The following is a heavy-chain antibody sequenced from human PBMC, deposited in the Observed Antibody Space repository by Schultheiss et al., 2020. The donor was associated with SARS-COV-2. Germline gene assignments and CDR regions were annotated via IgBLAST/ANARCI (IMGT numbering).Heavy chain of an antibody. Sequence: GGSLRLSCAASGFTFDDYAMHWVRQAPGKGLEWVSSISSSSSYIYYADSVKGRFTISRDNAKNSLYLQMNSLRAEDTAVYYCAKDKAGESTGFAQGGMDVWGQGTTVTVSS. J-gene: IGHJ6*02. D-gene: IGHD3-10*01. CDR3: AKDKAGESTGFAQGGMDV. CDR2: ISSSSSYI. V-gene: IGHV3-21*04. CDR1: GFTFDDYA.